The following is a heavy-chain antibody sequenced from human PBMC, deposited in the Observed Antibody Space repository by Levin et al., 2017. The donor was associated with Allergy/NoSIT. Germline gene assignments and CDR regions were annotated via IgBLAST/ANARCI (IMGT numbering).Heavy chain of an antibody. CDR1: GFTFSNYA. D-gene: IGHD4-23*01. CDR3: AKEMTTVVPVFDY. CDR2: ITNSGRT. J-gene: IGHJ4*02. Sequence: GESLKISYAASGFTFSNYAMSWVRLAPGKGLEWVSAITNSGRTYYADSVKGRFTVSRDNSKNTLYLQMNSLRADDTAVYYCAKEMTTVVPVFDYWGQGTLVTVSS. V-gene: IGHV3-23*01.